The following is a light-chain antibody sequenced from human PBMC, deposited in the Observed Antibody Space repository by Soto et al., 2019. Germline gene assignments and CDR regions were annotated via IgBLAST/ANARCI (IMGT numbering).Light chain of an antibody. CDR2: WAS. CDR1: QSVLYSSNNKNY. J-gene: IGKJ2*01. V-gene: IGKV4-1*01. CDR3: QQYSSSPS. Sequence: DIVMTQSPDSLAVSLGERATINCKSSQSVLYSSNNKNYLSWYQQKPGQPPKLLIYWASTRESGVPDRFSGRGSGTDFTLTISSLQAEDVAVYYCQQYSSSPSFGQGTKLEIK.